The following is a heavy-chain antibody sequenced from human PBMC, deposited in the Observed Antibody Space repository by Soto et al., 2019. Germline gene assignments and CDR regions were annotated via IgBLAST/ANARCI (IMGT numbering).Heavy chain of an antibody. CDR1: GFTFSSYA. J-gene: IGHJ4*02. Sequence: QVQLVESGGGVVQPGRSLRLSCAASGFTFSSYAMHWVRQAPGKGLEWVAVISYDGSNKYYADSVKGRFTISRDNSKSTLYLQMNSLRAEDTAVYYCARDRWESDFDYWGQGTLVTVSS. V-gene: IGHV3-30-3*01. CDR3: ARDRWESDFDY. CDR2: ISYDGSNK. D-gene: IGHD1-26*01.